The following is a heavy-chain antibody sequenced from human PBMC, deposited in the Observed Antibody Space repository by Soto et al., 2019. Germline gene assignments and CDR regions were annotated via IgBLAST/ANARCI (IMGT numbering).Heavy chain of an antibody. CDR3: ARRALPQCINGVCYKDGLWDY. D-gene: IGHD2-8*01. V-gene: IGHV4-31*03. CDR2: IYYSGTT. Sequence: QVQLQESGPGLVKPSQTLSLTCTVSGGSVSSGGYYWSWIRQHPGTGLEWIGYIYYSGTTYFNPSLKSRASISLATSKNEFSLKLTSVTAADTAVYYCARRALPQCINGVCYKDGLWDYWGQGALVTVSS. J-gene: IGHJ4*02. CDR1: GGSVSSGGYY.